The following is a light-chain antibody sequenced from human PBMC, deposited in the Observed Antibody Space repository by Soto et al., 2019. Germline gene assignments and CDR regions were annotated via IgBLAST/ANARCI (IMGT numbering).Light chain of an antibody. CDR3: QQFYRWPVT. Sequence: EIMLTQSPATLSVSPGERVTFSCRASQTISNNLAWYQHRPGQAPRLLISYASTGATGVPVRFSGSGSGAEVTLTINSLQSEDVGIYYCQQFYRWPVTFGGGTKVEIK. CDR2: YAS. J-gene: IGKJ4*01. V-gene: IGKV3-15*01. CDR1: QTISNN.